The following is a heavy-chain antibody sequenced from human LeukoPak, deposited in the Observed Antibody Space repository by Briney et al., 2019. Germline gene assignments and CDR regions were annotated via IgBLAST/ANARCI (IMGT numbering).Heavy chain of an antibody. V-gene: IGHV3-21*01. D-gene: IGHD3-22*01. CDR2: ISSSSSYI. Sequence: SGGSLRLSCAASGFTFSSYWMNWARQAPGKGLEWVSSISSSSSYIYYADSVKGRFTISRDNAKNSLYLQMNSLRAEDTAVYYCARDNYYYDSSGYYNYWGQGTLVTVSS. CDR1: GFTFSSYW. CDR3: ARDNYYYDSSGYYNY. J-gene: IGHJ4*02.